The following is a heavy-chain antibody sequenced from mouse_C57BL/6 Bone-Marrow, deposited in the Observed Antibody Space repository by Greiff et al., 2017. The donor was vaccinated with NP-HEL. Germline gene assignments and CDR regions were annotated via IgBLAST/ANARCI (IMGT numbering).Heavy chain of an antibody. CDR1: GFTFSNYW. CDR2: IRLKSDNYAT. J-gene: IGHJ3*01. V-gene: IGHV6-3*01. Sequence: EVQLVESGGGLVQPGGSMKLSCVASGFTFSNYWMNWVRQSPEKGLEWVAQIRLKSDNYATHYAESVKGRFTISRDDSKSSVYLQMNNLRAEDTGIYYCTPNQYPFAYWGQGTLVTVSA. D-gene: IGHD5-1*01. CDR3: TPNQYPFAY.